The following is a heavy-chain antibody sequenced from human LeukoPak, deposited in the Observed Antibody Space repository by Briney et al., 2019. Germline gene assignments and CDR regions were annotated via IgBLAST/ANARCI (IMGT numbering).Heavy chain of an antibody. CDR2: IDQSGGRN. CDR3: ARDVEGGTFDI. J-gene: IGHJ3*02. V-gene: IGHV3-7*05. D-gene: IGHD3-16*01. CDR1: GFTFSRFW. Sequence: GGSLRLSCAASGFTFSRFWMNWVRQAPGRGLGWVANIDQSGGRNNYVDSVRGRFTISRDNAKNSLFLEMSSLRADDTAVYFCARDVEGGTFDIWGQGTTVTVSS.